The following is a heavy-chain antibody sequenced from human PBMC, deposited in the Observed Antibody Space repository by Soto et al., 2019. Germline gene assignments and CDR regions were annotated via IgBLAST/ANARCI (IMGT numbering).Heavy chain of an antibody. Sequence: GGSLRLSCAASGFTFSSYGMHWVRQAPGKGLEWVAVIWYDGSNKYYADSVKGRFTISRDNSKNTLYLQMNSLRAEDTAVYYCVMTGGPYSSSWDWGQGTLVTVS. V-gene: IGHV3-33*01. CDR2: IWYDGSNK. J-gene: IGHJ4*02. CDR3: VMTGGPYSSSWD. CDR1: GFTFSSYG. D-gene: IGHD6-13*01.